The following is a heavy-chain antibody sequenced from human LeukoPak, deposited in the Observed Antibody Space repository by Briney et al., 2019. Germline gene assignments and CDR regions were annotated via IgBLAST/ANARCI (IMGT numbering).Heavy chain of an antibody. J-gene: IGHJ4*02. CDR1: GFTFSSYS. CDR2: ISSSSYI. V-gene: IGHV3-21*04. CDR3: AKGHYYDSSGQADY. D-gene: IGHD3-22*01. Sequence: KAGGSLRLSCAASGFTFSSYSMNWVRQAPGKGLEWVSSISSSSYIYYADSVKGRFTISRDNAKNSLYLQMNSLRAEDTAVYYCAKGHYYDSSGQADYWGQGTLVTVSP.